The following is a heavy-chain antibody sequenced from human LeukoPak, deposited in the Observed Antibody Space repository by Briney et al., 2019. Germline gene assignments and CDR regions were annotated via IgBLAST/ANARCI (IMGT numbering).Heavy chain of an antibody. CDR1: GFTFSNYA. J-gene: IGHJ4*02. CDR3: AQTRGYCSGGTCYCDY. CDR2: ISGSGDNT. V-gene: IGHV3-23*01. Sequence: GGSLRLSCAASGFTFSNYAMSWVRQAQGKGLEWVSAISGSGDNTYYADSVKGRFALSRDNSKNTVYLQMNSLRADDTAVYYCAQTRGYCSGGTCYCDYWGQGTLVTVSS. D-gene: IGHD2-15*01.